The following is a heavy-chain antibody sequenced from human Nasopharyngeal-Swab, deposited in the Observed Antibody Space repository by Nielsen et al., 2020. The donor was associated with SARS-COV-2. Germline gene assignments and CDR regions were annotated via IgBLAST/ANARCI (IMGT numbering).Heavy chain of an antibody. V-gene: IGHV3-30-3*01. CDR2: ISYDGSNK. D-gene: IGHD5-18*01. CDR3: ARGGYSYGLYYYYYYMDV. J-gene: IGHJ6*03. Sequence: GGSLRLSCAASGFTFSSYAMHWVRQAPGKGLEWVAVISYDGSNKYYADSVKGRFTISRDNSKNTPYLQMNSLRAEDTAVYYCARGGYSYGLYYYYYYMDVWGKGTTVTVSS. CDR1: GFTFSSYA.